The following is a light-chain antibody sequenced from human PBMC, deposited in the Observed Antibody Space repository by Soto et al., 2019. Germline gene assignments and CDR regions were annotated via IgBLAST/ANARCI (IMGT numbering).Light chain of an antibody. CDR3: QQYDNWLPT. CDR1: QSVRSN. CDR2: GAS. V-gene: IGKV3-15*01. Sequence: MSNSPGTLSVSQRERATLSFMASQSVRSNLAWYQQKPGQAPRLLIYGASTRATGIPAGLSGSGSGTEFTLTISILQSEDYAVYYCQQYDNWLPTFGQVT. J-gene: IGKJ1*01.